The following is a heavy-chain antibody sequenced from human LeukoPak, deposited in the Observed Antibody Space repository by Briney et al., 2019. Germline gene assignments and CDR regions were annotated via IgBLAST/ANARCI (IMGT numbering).Heavy chain of an antibody. CDR3: AWSLAYCGGDCYYYGMDV. Sequence: ASVKVSCKASGGTFSSYAISWVRQAPGQGLEWMGRIIPILGIANYAQKFQGRVTITADKSTSTAYMELSSLRSEDTAVYYCAWSLAYCGGDCYYYGMDVWGQGTTVTVSS. V-gene: IGHV1-69*04. CDR2: IIPILGIA. D-gene: IGHD2-21*01. J-gene: IGHJ6*02. CDR1: GGTFSSYA.